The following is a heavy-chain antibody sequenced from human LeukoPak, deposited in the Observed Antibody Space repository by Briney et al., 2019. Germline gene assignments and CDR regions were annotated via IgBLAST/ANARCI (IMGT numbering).Heavy chain of an antibody. CDR3: ARGGILVQGVTILYGMDV. CDR1: GYSLSTFD. V-gene: IGHV1-8*01. Sequence: ASVKVSCKTSGYSLSTFDINWVRQATGQGLEWKGWTNPNSGNTNYEQKFQGRLTMTRDTSISTAYMELSSLRSEDTAVYYCARGGILVQGVTILYGMDVWGQGTTVTVSS. J-gene: IGHJ6*02. CDR2: TNPNSGNT. D-gene: IGHD3-10*01.